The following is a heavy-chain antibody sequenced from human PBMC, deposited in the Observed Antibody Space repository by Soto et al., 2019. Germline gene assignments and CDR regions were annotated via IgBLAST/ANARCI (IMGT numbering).Heavy chain of an antibody. D-gene: IGHD2-15*01. CDR3: SRGGRDVDY. V-gene: IGHV1-69*12. CDR2: IIAVSGTT. J-gene: IGHJ4*02. Sequence: QVQLVQSGAEVKKPGSSVKVSCKASVGTFSNYAVTWVRQAPGQGLEWLGGIIAVSGTTTYAPKFQGRVTIPADEPTRTASLERSTLGPEDTPVYSCSRGGRDVDYWGQGTLLTVSS. CDR1: VGTFSNYA.